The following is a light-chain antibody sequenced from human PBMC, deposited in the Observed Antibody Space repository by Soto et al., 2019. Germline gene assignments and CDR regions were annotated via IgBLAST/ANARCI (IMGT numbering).Light chain of an antibody. CDR2: WAS. V-gene: IGKV4-1*01. Sequence: DIVITQSPDSLAVSLGERATINCKSSQSVLSNSNNKLAWYQQKPLQPPKLLIYWASTREAGFPDRFGGSGSGTDFTLAISSFQAADVAVYYCQQYYSTPVTFGQGTRLEIK. CDR1: QSVLSNSNNK. J-gene: IGKJ5*01. CDR3: QQYYSTPVT.